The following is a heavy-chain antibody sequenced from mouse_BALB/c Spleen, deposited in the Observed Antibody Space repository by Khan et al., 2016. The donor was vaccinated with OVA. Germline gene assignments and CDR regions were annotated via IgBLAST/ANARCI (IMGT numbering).Heavy chain of an antibody. Sequence: EVQLQESGPGLVKPSQSLSLTCTVTGYSITSDYAWNWLRQFPGNKLEWMGYMHYSGSTSYNPSLKSRISITRASSKNQFFLHLNSVTSEDTATYYCARWFAYWGQGTLVTVSA. V-gene: IGHV3-2*02. CDR2: MHYSGST. J-gene: IGHJ3*01. CDR1: GYSITSDYA. CDR3: ARWFAY.